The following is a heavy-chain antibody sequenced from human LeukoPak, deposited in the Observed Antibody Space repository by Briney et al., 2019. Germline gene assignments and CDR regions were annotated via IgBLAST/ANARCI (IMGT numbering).Heavy chain of an antibody. Sequence: GGSLRLSCAASGFTFSSYSMNWVRQAPGKGLEWVSYISSSSSTIYYADSVKGRFTISRDNAKNSLYLQMNSLRAEDTAVYYCASGYYDSSGDTADAFDIWGQGTMVTVSS. V-gene: IGHV3-48*04. CDR2: ISSSSSTI. D-gene: IGHD3-22*01. CDR1: GFTFSSYS. J-gene: IGHJ3*02. CDR3: ASGYYDSSGDTADAFDI.